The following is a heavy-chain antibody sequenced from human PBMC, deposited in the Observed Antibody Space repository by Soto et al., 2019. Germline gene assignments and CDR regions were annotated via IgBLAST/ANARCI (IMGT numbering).Heavy chain of an antibody. CDR1: GFTFSSSA. CDR2: IRGSGNNT. J-gene: IGHJ4*02. D-gene: IGHD2-2*02. CDR3: AKGRFCSSTNCYTDCDS. V-gene: IGHV3-23*01. Sequence: PGGSLRLSCAASGFTFSSSAMSWVRQAPGKGLEWVSAIRGSGNNTYYADSVKGRFTISRDNSKNTLYLQMNRLRAEDTAVYDCAKGRFCSSTNCYTDCDSWGQGTLVTVSS.